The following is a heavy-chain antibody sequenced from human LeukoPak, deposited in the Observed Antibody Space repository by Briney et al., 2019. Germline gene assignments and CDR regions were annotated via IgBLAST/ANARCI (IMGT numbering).Heavy chain of an antibody. D-gene: IGHD6-19*01. V-gene: IGHV3-30*18. Sequence: GGPVTLPCAVCGFIFSNFGMLGLRQATGKALVWVAGKSYEGSSKYYADSVEGRFHISRDNYKNTLYLQMNSLRAEDTAVYYCAKDKGSAWYRVSEYWGQGTVVSVP. CDR2: KSYEGSSK. J-gene: IGHJ4*02. CDR3: AKDKGSAWYRVSEY. CDR1: GFIFSNFG.